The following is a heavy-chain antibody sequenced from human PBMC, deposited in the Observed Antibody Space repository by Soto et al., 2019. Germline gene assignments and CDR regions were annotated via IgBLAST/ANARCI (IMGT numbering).Heavy chain of an antibody. CDR1: GGSISSNNYY. CDR3: ARVWGGAFDI. V-gene: IGHV4-39*07. Sequence: PSETLSLTCTVSGGSISSNNYYWGWIRQPPGKGLEWIGSVYYSGRMYYNPSPKSRVTISVDTSKNQFSLKLSSVTAADTAVYYCARVWGGAFDIWGQGTMVTVSS. CDR2: VYYSGRM. D-gene: IGHD3-10*01. J-gene: IGHJ3*02.